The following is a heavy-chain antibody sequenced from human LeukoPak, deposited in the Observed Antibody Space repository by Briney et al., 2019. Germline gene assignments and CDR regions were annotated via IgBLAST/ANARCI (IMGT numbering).Heavy chain of an antibody. CDR3: ARSPYYYDSSGYPDYYYMDV. CDR2: IIPIFGTA. D-gene: IGHD3-22*01. V-gene: IGHV1-69*05. CDR1: GGTFSSYA. Sequence: VASVKVSCKASGGTFSSYAISWVRQAPGQGLEWMGRIIPIFGTANYAQKFQGRVTITTDESTSTAYMELSSLRPEDTAVYYCARSPYYYDSSGYPDYYYMDVWGKGTTVTVSS. J-gene: IGHJ6*03.